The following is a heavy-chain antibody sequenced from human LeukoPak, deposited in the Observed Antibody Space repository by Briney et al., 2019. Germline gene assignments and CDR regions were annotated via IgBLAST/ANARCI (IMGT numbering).Heavy chain of an antibody. Sequence: SETLSLTCTVSGGSISSGGYYWSWIRQPPGKGLEWIGYIYHSGSTYYNPSLKSRVTISVDRSKNQFSLKLCSVTAADTAVYYCARDLAAAAGTNYWGQGTLVTVSS. V-gene: IGHV4-30-2*01. CDR2: IYHSGST. CDR3: ARDLAAAAGTNY. J-gene: IGHJ4*02. CDR1: GGSISSGGYY. D-gene: IGHD6-13*01.